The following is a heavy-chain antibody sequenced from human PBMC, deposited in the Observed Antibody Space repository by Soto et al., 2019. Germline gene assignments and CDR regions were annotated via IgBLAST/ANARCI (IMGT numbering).Heavy chain of an antibody. CDR2: IWYDGSNK. V-gene: IGHV3-33*01. CDR1: GFTFSSYG. Sequence: EGSLRLCCAASGFTFSSYGMHWVRQAPGKGLEWVAVIWYDGSNKYYADSVKGRFTISRDNSKNTLYLQMNSLRAEDTAVYYCARAPGGYALGYWGQGTLVTVSS. J-gene: IGHJ4*02. CDR3: ARAPGGYALGY. D-gene: IGHD5-12*01.